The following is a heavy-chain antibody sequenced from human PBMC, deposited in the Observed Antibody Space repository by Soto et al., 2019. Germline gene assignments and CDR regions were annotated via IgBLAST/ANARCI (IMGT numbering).Heavy chain of an antibody. V-gene: IGHV3-23*01. D-gene: IGHD3-22*01. CDR3: AKDRHITMIVVLFKTNRNHTYFDY. CDR1: GVTFGGYS. CDR2: ISGSGGST. J-gene: IGHJ4*02. Sequence: GGSLRLSCRASGVTFGGYSMSWVSQTPGKGLEWVSAISGSGGSTYYADSVKGRFTISRDNSKNTLYLQMNSLRAEDTAVYYCAKDRHITMIVVLFKTNRNHTYFDYWGQGTLVTVSS.